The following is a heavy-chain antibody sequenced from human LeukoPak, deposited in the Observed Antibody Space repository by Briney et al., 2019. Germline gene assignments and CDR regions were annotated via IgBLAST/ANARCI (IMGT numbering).Heavy chain of an antibody. V-gene: IGHV3-53*01. CDR2: IYSGGST. J-gene: IGHJ4*02. D-gene: IGHD1-26*01. Sequence: GGSLRLSCAASGFTISSYARSWVRQAPGKGLEWVSVIYSGGSTYYTHSVKGRVTISRDNSKNTLYLQMNSLRAEDTAVYYCAGASYYFDYWGQGTLVTVSS. CDR1: GFTISSYA. CDR3: AGASYYFDY.